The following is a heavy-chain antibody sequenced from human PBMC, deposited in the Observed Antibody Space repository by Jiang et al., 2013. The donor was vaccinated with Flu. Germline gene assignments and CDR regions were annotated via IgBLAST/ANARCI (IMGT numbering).Heavy chain of an antibody. CDR2: IFYSGST. CDR1: GGSISSGDYY. V-gene: IGHV4-30-4*08. Sequence: GSGLVKPSQTLSLTCTVSGGSISSGDYYWSCIRQPPGKGLEWIGYIFYSGSTYYNPSLESRVTISSDTSKNQFSLKLTSVTAADTAVYYCARTIAVSGSFTFDSWGQGALVTVSS. CDR3: ARTIAVSGSFTFDS. D-gene: IGHD6-19*01. J-gene: IGHJ4*02.